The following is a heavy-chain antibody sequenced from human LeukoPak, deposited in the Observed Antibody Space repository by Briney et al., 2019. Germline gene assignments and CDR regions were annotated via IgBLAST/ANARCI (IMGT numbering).Heavy chain of an antibody. CDR3: AREFKVGTTTLSFDI. Sequence: GGSLRLFCAASGFTFSTYAITWVRQAPGQGLEWVSAISDNGGGTYYADSAKGRFTVSRDNSKNTLYLQMNSLRAEDTAVYYCAREFKVGTTTLSFDIWGQGTMVTVSS. J-gene: IGHJ3*02. CDR1: GFTFSTYA. D-gene: IGHD1-26*01. CDR2: ISDNGGGT. V-gene: IGHV3-23*01.